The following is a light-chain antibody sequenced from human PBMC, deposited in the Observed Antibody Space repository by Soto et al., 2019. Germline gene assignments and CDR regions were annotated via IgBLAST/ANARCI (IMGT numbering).Light chain of an antibody. J-gene: IGLJ1*01. CDR2: DVS. CDR1: SSDVGSYNR. V-gene: IGLV2-18*02. CDR3: SSYTSSSNYV. Sequence: QSALTQPPSVSGSPGQSVAISCTGTSSDVGSYNRVSWYQQPPGTAPKLMIYDVSDRPSGVPDRFSGSKSGNTASLTISGLQAEDEADYYCSSYTSSSNYVFGTGTRSPS.